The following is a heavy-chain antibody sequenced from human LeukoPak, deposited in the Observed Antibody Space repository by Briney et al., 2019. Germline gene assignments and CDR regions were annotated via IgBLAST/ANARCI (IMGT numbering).Heavy chain of an antibody. CDR1: GFTFSYHW. CDR2: IKNDGAVK. CDR3: AKARATAMVDYFDY. J-gene: IGHJ4*02. D-gene: IGHD5-18*01. V-gene: IGHV3-7*03. Sequence: GGSLRLSCAASGFTFSYHWMTWVRQAPGKGLEWVANIKNDGAVKNYVDSVKGRFTISRDNSKNTLYLQMNSLRAEDTAVYYCAKARATAMVDYFDYWGQGTLVTVSS.